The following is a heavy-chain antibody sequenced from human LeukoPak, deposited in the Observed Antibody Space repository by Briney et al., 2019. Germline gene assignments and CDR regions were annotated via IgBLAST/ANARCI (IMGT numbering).Heavy chain of an antibody. J-gene: IGHJ6*03. D-gene: IGHD5-18*01. CDR2: IYYSGST. CDR3: ARHGDTAMEKIYYYMDV. Sequence: PSETLSLTCTVSGGSISSSSYYWGWIRQPPGKGLEWIGSIYYSGSTYYNPSLKSRVTISVDTSKNQFSLKLSSVTAADTAFYYCARHGDTAMEKIYYYMDVWGKGTTVTISS. CDR1: GGSISSSSYY. V-gene: IGHV4-39*01.